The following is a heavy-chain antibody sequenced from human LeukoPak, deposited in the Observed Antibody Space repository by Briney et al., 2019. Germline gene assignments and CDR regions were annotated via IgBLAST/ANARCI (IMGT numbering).Heavy chain of an antibody. J-gene: IGHJ4*02. CDR2: ISSSSSYI. D-gene: IGHD3-9*01. Sequence: GGSLRLSCAASGFTFSSYSMNWVRQAPGKGLEWVSSISSSSSYIYYADSVKGRFTISRDNSKNSLYLQTNSLRPEDTAFYYCAKDSSADVLTGYFDFWGPGTLVTVSS. V-gene: IGHV3-21*04. CDR3: AKDSSADVLTGYFDF. CDR1: GFTFSSYS.